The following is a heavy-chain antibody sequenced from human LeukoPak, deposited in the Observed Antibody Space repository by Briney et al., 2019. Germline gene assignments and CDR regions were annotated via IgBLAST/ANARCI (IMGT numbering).Heavy chain of an antibody. CDR1: GFTFSSYW. Sequence: PGGSLRLSCAASGFTFSSYWMGWFRQAPGRGLEWVANIKEDGSEKNYVDSAKGRFSISRDNAENSLYLQMNSLRVEDTAMYYGARVGAGGGNYFRSYYDRWGQGTLVTVSS. CDR3: ARVGAGGGNYFRSYYDR. D-gene: IGHD2/OR15-2a*01. V-gene: IGHV3-7*03. J-gene: IGHJ4*02. CDR2: IKEDGSEK.